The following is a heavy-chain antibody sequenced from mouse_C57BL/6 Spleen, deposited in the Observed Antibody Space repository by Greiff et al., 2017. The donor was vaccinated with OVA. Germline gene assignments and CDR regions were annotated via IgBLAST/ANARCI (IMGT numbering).Heavy chain of an antibody. Sequence: QVQLKESGPGLVQPSQSLSITCTVSGFSLTSYGVHWVRQSPGKGLEWLGVIWSGGSTVYNAAFISRLSISKDNSKSQVFFKMNSLQADDTAIYYCARRVTHFDYWGQGTTLTVSS. V-gene: IGHV2-2*01. CDR2: IWSGGST. J-gene: IGHJ2*01. CDR1: GFSLTSYG. D-gene: IGHD2-1*01. CDR3: ARRVTHFDY.